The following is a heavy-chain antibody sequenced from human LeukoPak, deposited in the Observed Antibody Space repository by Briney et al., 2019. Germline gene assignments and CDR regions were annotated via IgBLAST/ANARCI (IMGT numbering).Heavy chain of an antibody. J-gene: IGHJ4*02. Sequence: PGGSLRLSCTTSGLSFSTSGFNWVRQAPGKGLEWVASIGPTGFDRYHADSIKGRFTISRDNANNFLYLQMDSLRAEDTAVYYCATETNGRHYDYWGQGTLLTVSS. D-gene: IGHD1-14*01. CDR3: ATETNGRHYDY. CDR1: GLSFSTSG. CDR2: IGPTGFDR. V-gene: IGHV3-21*06.